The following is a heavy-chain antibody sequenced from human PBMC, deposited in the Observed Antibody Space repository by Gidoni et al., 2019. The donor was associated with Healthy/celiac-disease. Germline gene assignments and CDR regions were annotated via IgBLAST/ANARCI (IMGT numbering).Heavy chain of an antibody. CDR2: IYYSGST. Sequence: QLQLQESGPGLVQPSETLSLTCTVSGGSISSSSYYWGWIRQPPGKGLEWIGSIYYSGSTYYNPSLKSRVTISVDTSKNQFSLKLSSVTAADTAVYYCARPTITMVRGPKGNWNDNWFDPWGQGTLVTVSS. CDR3: ARPTITMVRGPKGNWNDNWFDP. CDR1: GGSISSSSYY. V-gene: IGHV4-39*01. D-gene: IGHD3-10*01. J-gene: IGHJ5*02.